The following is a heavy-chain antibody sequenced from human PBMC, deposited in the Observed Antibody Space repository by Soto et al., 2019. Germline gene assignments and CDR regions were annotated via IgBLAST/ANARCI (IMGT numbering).Heavy chain of an antibody. CDR3: ARDTPYCGGDCYSPLYYYYYGMDV. D-gene: IGHD2-21*02. CDR1: GYTFTSYG. CDR2: ISAYNGNT. V-gene: IGHV1-18*01. J-gene: IGHJ6*02. Sequence: ASVKVSCKASGYTFTSYGISWVRQAPGQGLEWMGWISAYNGNTNYAQKLQGRVTMTTDTSTSTAYMELRSLRSDDTAVYYCARDTPYCGGDCYSPLYYYYYGMDVWGQGTTVTVSS.